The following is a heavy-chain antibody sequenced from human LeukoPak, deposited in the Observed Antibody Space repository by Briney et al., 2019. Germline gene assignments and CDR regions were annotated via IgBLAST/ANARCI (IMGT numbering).Heavy chain of an antibody. Sequence: SETLSLTCTVSGGSISSYYWSWIRQPPGKGLEWIGYIYYSGSTNYNPSLKSRVTISVDTSKNQFSLKLSSVTAADTAVYYCARTTPTYYYYYYYMDVRGKGTTVTVSS. V-gene: IGHV4-59*01. CDR3: ARTTPTYYYYYYYMDV. CDR1: GGSISSYY. D-gene: IGHD4-17*01. CDR2: IYYSGST. J-gene: IGHJ6*03.